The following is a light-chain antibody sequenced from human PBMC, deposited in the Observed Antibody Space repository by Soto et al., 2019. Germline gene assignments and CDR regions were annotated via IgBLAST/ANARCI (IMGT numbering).Light chain of an antibody. J-gene: IGKJ2*01. V-gene: IGKV1-5*03. CDR3: QQDNSYSPYT. CDR2: KAS. CDR1: QSINSW. Sequence: DIQMTQSPSTLSASVGDRVTITCRASQSINSWLAWYQQKPGKAPNLLIYKASSLESGVPSRFSGSGSGTEFTLTISSLQPDDLATYYCQQDNSYSPYTFGQGTKLEIK.